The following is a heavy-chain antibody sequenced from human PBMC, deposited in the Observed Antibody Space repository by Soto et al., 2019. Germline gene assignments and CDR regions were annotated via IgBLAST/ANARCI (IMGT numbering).Heavy chain of an antibody. V-gene: IGHV2-70*11. J-gene: IGHJ4*02. Sequence: VSGPTLVNPTQTLTLTCTFSGFSLSTSGMCVSWIRQPPGKALEWLARIDWDDDKYYSTSLKTRLTISKDTSKNQVVLTMTYMDLVCTATFYFAVYFCGYSYGYEGYCFDYWGQGTLVTVSS. CDR3: AVYFCGYSYGYEGYCFDY. CDR1: GFSLSTSGMC. D-gene: IGHD5-18*01. CDR2: IDWDDDK.